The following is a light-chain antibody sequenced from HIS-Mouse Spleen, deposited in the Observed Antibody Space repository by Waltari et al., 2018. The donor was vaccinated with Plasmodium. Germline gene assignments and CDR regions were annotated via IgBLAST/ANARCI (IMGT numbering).Light chain of an antibody. Sequence: QSVLTQSPSASGTPGQRVTIPCSGSSSNIGSNYVYWYHQLPGTAPKRHNYRTTERPSWVPDRLSGSKSGTSASLAISGLRSEDEADYYCAAWDDSLSGWVFGGGTKLTVL. CDR3: AAWDDSLSGWV. V-gene: IGLV1-47*01. J-gene: IGLJ3*02. CDR2: RTT. CDR1: SSNIGSNY.